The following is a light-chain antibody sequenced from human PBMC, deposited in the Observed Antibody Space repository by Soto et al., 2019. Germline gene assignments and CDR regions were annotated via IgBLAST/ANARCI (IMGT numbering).Light chain of an antibody. CDR2: DVY. CDR3: SSYTTPCNVV. Sequence: QSVLTQPASVSGSPGQSITISCTGTSSDVGGYDYVSWFQQYPGKAPSLMLYDVYRRHSGVSYRFSGSKSGNTASLTISGLQAEYEADYYCSSYTTPCNVVFGGGTKLTVL. CDR1: SSDVGGYDY. J-gene: IGLJ2*01. V-gene: IGLV2-14*01.